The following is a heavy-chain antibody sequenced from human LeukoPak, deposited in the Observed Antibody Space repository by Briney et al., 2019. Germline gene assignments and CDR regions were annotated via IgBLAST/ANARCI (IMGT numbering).Heavy chain of an antibody. CDR3: AKAPPADYDFWSGYHWYFDY. D-gene: IGHD3-3*01. J-gene: IGHJ4*02. CDR1: EFTFSSYA. V-gene: IGHV3-23*01. Sequence: GGSLRLSCAASEFTFSSYAMSWVRQAPGKGLEWVSAISGSGGSTYYADSVKGRFTISRDNSKNTLYLQMNSLRAEDTAVYYCAKAPPADYDFWSGYHWYFDYWGQGTLVTVSS. CDR2: ISGSGGST.